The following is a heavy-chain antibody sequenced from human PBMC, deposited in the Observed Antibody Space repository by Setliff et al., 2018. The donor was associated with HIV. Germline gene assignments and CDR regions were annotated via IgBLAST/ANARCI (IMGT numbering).Heavy chain of an antibody. CDR2: IKEDGSEK. CDR1: GFTFSSYW. Sequence: GGSLRLSCAASGFTFSSYWMSWVRQAPGKGLEWVANIKEDGSEKYYVDSVKGRFTISRDNAQNSLYLQMSSLKVEDTAVYYCASMWKVGAWGRGTLVTVSS. CDR3: ASMWKVGA. J-gene: IGHJ5*02. V-gene: IGHV3-7*03. D-gene: IGHD1-26*01.